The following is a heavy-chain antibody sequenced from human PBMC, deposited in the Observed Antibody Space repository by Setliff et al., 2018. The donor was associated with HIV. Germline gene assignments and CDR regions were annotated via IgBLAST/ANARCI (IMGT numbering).Heavy chain of an antibody. D-gene: IGHD6-19*01. V-gene: IGHV1-46*01. Sequence: ASVKVSCKASGYTFTSYYMHWVRQAPGQGLEWMGIINPSGGSTSYAQKFQGRVTMTRDTSTSTVYMELSSLRSEDTAVYYCARAEIGIAVAGAYYSMDVWGQGTTVTVSS. CDR2: INPSGGST. CDR3: ARAEIGIAVAGAYYSMDV. CDR1: GYTFTSYY. J-gene: IGHJ6*02.